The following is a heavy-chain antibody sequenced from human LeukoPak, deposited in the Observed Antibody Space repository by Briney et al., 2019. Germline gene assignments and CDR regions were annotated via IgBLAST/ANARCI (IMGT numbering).Heavy chain of an antibody. CDR1: GYTFTAYA. Sequence: ASVKVSCKASGYTFTAYAMHWVRQAPGQRLEWMGWINAGNGNTKYSQKFQGRVTITRDTSASTAYMELSSLRSEDTAAYYCAREADYYASAPGYWGQGTLVTVSS. D-gene: IGHD3-9*01. CDR3: AREADYYASAPGY. CDR2: INAGNGNT. J-gene: IGHJ4*02. V-gene: IGHV1-3*01.